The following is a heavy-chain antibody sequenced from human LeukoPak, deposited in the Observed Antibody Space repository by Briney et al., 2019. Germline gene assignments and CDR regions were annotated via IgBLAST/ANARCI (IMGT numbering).Heavy chain of an antibody. CDR1: GFTFSRYG. Sequence: PGGSLRLSCAASGFTFSRYGMSWVRQAPGKGLEWVSAISGSGGRTYYADSVKGRFTISRDNSKNTLYLQMNSLRAEDTAVYNYAKGDFYGSGRDYYYYMDVWGKGTTVTISS. CDR2: ISGSGGRT. D-gene: IGHD3-10*01. V-gene: IGHV3-23*01. J-gene: IGHJ6*03. CDR3: AKGDFYGSGRDYYYYMDV.